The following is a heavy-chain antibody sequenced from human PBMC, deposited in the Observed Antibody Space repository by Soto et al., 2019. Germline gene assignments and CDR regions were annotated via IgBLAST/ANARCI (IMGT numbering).Heavy chain of an antibody. D-gene: IGHD3-3*01. V-gene: IGHV3-11*01. J-gene: IGHJ3*02. CDR2: ISSSGSTI. CDR1: GFTFSDYY. Sequence: GGSLRLSCAASGFTFSDYYMSWIRQAPGKGLEWVSYISSSGSTIYYADSVKGRFTISRDNAKNSLYLQMNSLRAEDTAVYYCARGGIVTIFGVVNDAFDIWGQGTMVTVSS. CDR3: ARGGIVTIFGVVNDAFDI.